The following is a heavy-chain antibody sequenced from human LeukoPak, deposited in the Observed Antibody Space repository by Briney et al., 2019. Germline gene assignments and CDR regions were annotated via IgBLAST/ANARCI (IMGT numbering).Heavy chain of an antibody. D-gene: IGHD2-2*01. V-gene: IGHV1-24*01. CDR1: GYTLTELS. CDR3: ATDQPAAMLPYYYYGMDV. J-gene: IGHJ6*02. CDR2: FDPEDGET. Sequence: ASVKVSCNVSGYTLTELSMHWVRQAPGKGLEWMGGFDPEDGETIYAQKFQGRVTMTEDTSTDTAYMELSSLRSEDTAVYYCATDQPAAMLPYYYYGMDVWGQGTTVTVSS.